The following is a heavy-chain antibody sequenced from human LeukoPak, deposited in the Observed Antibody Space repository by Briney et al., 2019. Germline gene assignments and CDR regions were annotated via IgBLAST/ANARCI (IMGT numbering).Heavy chain of an antibody. CDR3: ARDRNYYDSSGYYSESGWFDP. CDR2: IYYSGST. J-gene: IGHJ5*02. Sequence: SETLSLTCTVSGGSISSGGYYWSWIRQHPEKGLEWIGYIYYSGSTYYNPSLKSRVTISVDTSKNQFSLKLSSVTAADTAVYYCARDRNYYDSSGYYSESGWFDPWGQGTLVTVSS. CDR1: GGSISSGGYY. D-gene: IGHD3-22*01. V-gene: IGHV4-31*03.